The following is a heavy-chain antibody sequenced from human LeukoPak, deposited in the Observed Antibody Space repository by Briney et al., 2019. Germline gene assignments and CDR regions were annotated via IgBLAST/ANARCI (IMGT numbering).Heavy chain of an antibody. CDR2: ISTGGGST. CDR1: GFTFSKYV. V-gene: IGHV3-23*01. Sequence: GGSLRLSCAASGFTFSKYVMRWVRQAPGKWLEWVSAISTGGGSTYYAASVKGRFTISRDNSKNTLYLQMNSLRAEDTAVYYCAKDARAYGSGPLDYWGQGTLVTVSS. CDR3: AKDARAYGSGPLDY. D-gene: IGHD3-10*01. J-gene: IGHJ4*02.